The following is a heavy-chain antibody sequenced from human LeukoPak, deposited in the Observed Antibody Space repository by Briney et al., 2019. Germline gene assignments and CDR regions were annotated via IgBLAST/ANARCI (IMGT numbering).Heavy chain of an antibody. CDR2: ISYDGSNK. Sequence: PGRSLRLSCAASGFTFSSYGMHWVRQAPGKGLEWVAVISYDGSNKYYADSVKGRFTISRDNSKNPLYLQMNSLRAEDTAVYYCAKDGGLAAAGPSAYWGQGTLVTVSS. J-gene: IGHJ4*02. D-gene: IGHD6-13*01. V-gene: IGHV3-30*18. CDR1: GFTFSSYG. CDR3: AKDGGLAAAGPSAY.